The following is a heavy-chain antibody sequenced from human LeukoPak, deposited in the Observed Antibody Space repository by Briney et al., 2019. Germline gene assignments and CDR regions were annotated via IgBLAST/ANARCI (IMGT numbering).Heavy chain of an antibody. V-gene: IGHV1-24*01. Sequence: ASVKVSCKVSGYTLTELSMHWVRQAPGKGLEWMGGFDPEDGETIYAQKFQGRVTMTEDTSTDTAYMELSSLRSEDTAVYYCATHSKIVGAIDYWGQGTLVTVSS. CDR3: ATHSKIVGAIDY. CDR2: FDPEDGET. J-gene: IGHJ4*02. CDR1: GYTLTELS. D-gene: IGHD1-26*01.